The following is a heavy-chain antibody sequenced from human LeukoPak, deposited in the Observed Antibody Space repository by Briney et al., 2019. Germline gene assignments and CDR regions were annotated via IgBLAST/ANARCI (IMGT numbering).Heavy chain of an antibody. CDR2: IYTSGST. CDR1: GGSIGGGTYD. J-gene: IGHJ3*02. D-gene: IGHD5-18*01. V-gene: IGHV4-61*02. Sequence: TLSLTCTVSGGSIGGGTYDWSWIRQPAGKGLEWIGRIYTSGSTNYNPSLKSRVTISVDTSKNQFSLKLSSVTAADTAVYYCARDVGYSYGYYAFDIWGQGTMVTVSS. CDR3: ARDVGYSYGYYAFDI.